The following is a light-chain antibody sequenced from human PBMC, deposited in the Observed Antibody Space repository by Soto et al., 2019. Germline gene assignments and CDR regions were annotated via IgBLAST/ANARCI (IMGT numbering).Light chain of an antibody. CDR2: DES. CDR1: QSGSSY. J-gene: IGKJ1*01. Sequence: EIVLTQSPATLSLSPGERAALSCMASQSGSSYLAWYQQKPGQAPRLLIYDESTRATGIPARFSGSGSATDFTLTISRLEPEDFAVYYCQQYGSSSATFGQGTKVDIK. CDR3: QQYGSSSAT. V-gene: IGKV3-11*01.